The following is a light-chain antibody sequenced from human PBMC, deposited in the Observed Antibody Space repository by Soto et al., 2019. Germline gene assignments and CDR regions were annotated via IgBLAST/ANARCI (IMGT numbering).Light chain of an antibody. CDR2: EVT. V-gene: IGLV2-8*01. CDR1: STDVDDYNY. Sequence: QSVLTQPPSASGSPGQSVTISCTGTSTDVDDYNYVSWYQQHPGKAPKLMIYEVTKRPSGVPDRFSGSKSGNTASLTISGLQAEDEADYYCCSYTSSRTYVFGTGTKVTVL. J-gene: IGLJ1*01. CDR3: CSYTSSRTYV.